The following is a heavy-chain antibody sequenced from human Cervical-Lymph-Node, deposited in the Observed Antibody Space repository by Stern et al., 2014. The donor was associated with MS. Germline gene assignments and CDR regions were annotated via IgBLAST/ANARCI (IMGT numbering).Heavy chain of an antibody. CDR2: INPSDGRT. J-gene: IGHJ4*02. Sequence: QVQLVESGAEVKTPGASVKVSCKASGYTFTNQRIHWVRQAPGQGLEWMGIINPSDGRTIYAQKIQGRVTMTRDTSTTTFYMELSSLRSEDTAVYYCAGEADAWGQGTLVTVSS. D-gene: IGHD6-6*01. V-gene: IGHV1-46*01. CDR1: GYTFTNQR. CDR3: AGEADA.